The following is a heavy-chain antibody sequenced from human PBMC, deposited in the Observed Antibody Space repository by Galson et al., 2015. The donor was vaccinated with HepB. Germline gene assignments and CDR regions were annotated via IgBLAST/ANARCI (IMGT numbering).Heavy chain of an antibody. Sequence: SLRLSCAASRFTFDDYSMHWVRQAPGKGLEWVSGITWQSATVGYADSVKGRFSISRDNAKNSLYLQLNSLRAEDTALYYCAKDIVIKGGQWDGFDTWGQGTMVTVPS. CDR2: ITWQSATV. J-gene: IGHJ3*02. CDR3: AKDIVIKGGQWDGFDT. V-gene: IGHV3-9*01. CDR1: RFTFDDYS. D-gene: IGHD1-26*01.